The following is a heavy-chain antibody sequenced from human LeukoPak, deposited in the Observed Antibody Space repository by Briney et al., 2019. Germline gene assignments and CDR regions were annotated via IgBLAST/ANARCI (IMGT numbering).Heavy chain of an antibody. CDR2: ISYDGSNK. Sequence: GGSLTLSCAASGFTFSSYAMHWVRQAPGKGLEWVAVISYDGSNKYYADSVKGRFTISRDNSKNTLYLQMNSLRAEDTAVYYCARDRVAAAGFDYWGQGTLVTVSS. J-gene: IGHJ4*02. CDR3: ARDRVAAAGFDY. V-gene: IGHV3-30*04. CDR1: GFTFSSYA. D-gene: IGHD6-13*01.